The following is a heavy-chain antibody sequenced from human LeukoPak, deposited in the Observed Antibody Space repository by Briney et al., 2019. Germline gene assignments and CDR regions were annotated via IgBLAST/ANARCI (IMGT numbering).Heavy chain of an antibody. V-gene: IGHV4-59*12. CDR1: GGSISSYY. CDR3: ARRVLEGWNYFDY. D-gene: IGHD3-3*01. Sequence: SETLSLTCTVSGGSISSYYWAWIRQPPGKGLEWIGYIYYSGTTNYNPSLKSRVTISVDTSKNQFSLKLTSVTAADTAVYYCARRVLEGWNYFDYWGQGTLVTVSS. J-gene: IGHJ4*02. CDR2: IYYSGTT.